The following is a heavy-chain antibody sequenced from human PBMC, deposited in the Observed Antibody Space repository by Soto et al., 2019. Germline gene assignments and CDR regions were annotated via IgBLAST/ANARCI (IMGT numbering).Heavy chain of an antibody. CDR1: EFFFADYD. J-gene: IGHJ4*02. CDR3: AKEARVRSPAGDCLDY. V-gene: IGHV3-23*01. Sequence: GGSLILSCAASEFFFADYDRNSVSQAPGKGLEWVAAIATHNNEYYADSVRGRLTNSTDDSTNTVYLELNRLRVDDTAVYSCAKEARVRSPAGDCLDYWAQGTLVT. D-gene: IGHD2-21*02. CDR2: IATHNNE.